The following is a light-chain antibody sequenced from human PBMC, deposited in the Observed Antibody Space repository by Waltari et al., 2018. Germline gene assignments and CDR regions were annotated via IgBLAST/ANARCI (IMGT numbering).Light chain of an antibody. V-gene: IGKV3-20*01. CDR3: QKYGTLPAT. CDR1: HSVGTY. J-gene: IGKJ1*01. CDR2: YAS. Sequence: EIVLTQSPGTLSLXXXXXXXXXRTASHSVGTYLAWYQQKPGHAPRLLIYYASTRATGIPDRFSGSGSGTDFSLTISRLESEDFAVYYCQKYGTLPATFGQGTKVEI.